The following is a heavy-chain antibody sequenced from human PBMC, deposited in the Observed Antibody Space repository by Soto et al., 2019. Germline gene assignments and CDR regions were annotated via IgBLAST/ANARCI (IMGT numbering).Heavy chain of an antibody. Sequence: QVQLVQSGAEVKKPGSSVKVSCTASRGTFTYNTISWVRQAPGQGLEWLGRVIHMVEMASYAQKFQGRVTITADKSTSTVYMVLNNLRSEDTAVYYCATNYGSGSTHFDSWGQGTLVTVSS. CDR3: ATNYGSGSTHFDS. D-gene: IGHD3-10*01. CDR1: RGTFTYNT. CDR2: VIHMVEMA. J-gene: IGHJ4*02. V-gene: IGHV1-69*02.